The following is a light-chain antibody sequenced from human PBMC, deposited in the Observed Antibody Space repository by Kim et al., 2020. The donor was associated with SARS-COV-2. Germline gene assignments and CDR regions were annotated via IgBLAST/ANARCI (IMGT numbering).Light chain of an antibody. CDR2: QDK. CDR1: KLGDKY. V-gene: IGLV3-1*01. J-gene: IGLJ2*01. Sequence: VSAGQTASITCSGDKLGDKYVCWYQQKSGLSPLMVIYQDKKRPSGIPERFSGSNSGNTATLTISGTQAMDEGDYYCQAWDSDSAEVFGGGTQLTVL. CDR3: QAWDSDSAEV.